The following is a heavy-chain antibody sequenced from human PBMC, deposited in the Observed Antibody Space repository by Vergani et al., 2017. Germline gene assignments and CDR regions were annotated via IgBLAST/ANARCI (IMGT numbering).Heavy chain of an antibody. CDR2: ISGSGVSA. Sequence: EVQLLESGGGLVQPGGSLRLTCAASEFTFSNYAMNWVRQAPGKGLEWVSGISGSGVSAYYTDSVKGRFTISRDNAKNSLYLQMNSLRAEDTAVYYCARXDPPPYYDFWSGYYDYYYYYMDVWGKGTTVTVSS. CDR3: ARXDPPPYYDFWSGYYDYYYYYMDV. J-gene: IGHJ6*03. D-gene: IGHD3-3*01. V-gene: IGHV3-23*01. CDR1: EFTFSNYA.